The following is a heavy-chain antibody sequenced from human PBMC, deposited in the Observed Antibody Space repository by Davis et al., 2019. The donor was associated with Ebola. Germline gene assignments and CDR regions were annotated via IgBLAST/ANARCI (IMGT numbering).Heavy chain of an antibody. CDR1: GGSISSSNYY. V-gene: IGHV4-39*01. D-gene: IGHD3-10*01. CDR3: ARGHAYGSMVYGLDV. Sequence: SETLSLTCSVSGGSISSSNYYCGWLRQPPGKGLEWIGNIYYSGNTYYNPSLKSRPTIDVDTSKNEFSLKLSSVTAADTAIYFCARGHAYGSMVYGLDVWGQGTTVTVSS. CDR2: IYYSGNT. J-gene: IGHJ6*02.